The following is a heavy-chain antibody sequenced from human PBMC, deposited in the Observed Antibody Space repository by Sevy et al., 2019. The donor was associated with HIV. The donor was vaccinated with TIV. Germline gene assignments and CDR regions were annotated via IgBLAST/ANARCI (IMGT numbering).Heavy chain of an antibody. CDR1: GFTFSDHY. J-gene: IGHJ4*02. V-gene: IGHV3-11*04. CDR2: ISGSGSSI. CDR3: ARDRKDYDSSGYYFTFDF. D-gene: IGHD3-22*01. Sequence: GGSLRLSCVASGFTFSDHYMSWIRQAPGKGLKWVSDISGSGSSIDYSDSVKGRFTISRDNAKNSLYLQMNSLRAEDTAVYYCARDRKDYDSSGYYFTFDFWGQRTLVTVSS.